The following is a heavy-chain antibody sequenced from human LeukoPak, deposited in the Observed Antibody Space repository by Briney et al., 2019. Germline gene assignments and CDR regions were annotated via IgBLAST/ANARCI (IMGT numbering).Heavy chain of an antibody. CDR1: GHTFTSYD. D-gene: IGHD6-13*01. J-gene: IGHJ4*02. Sequence: ASVKVSCKASGHTFTSYDINWVRQATGQGLEWMGWMNPNSGNTGYAQKFQGRVTMTRNTSISTAYMELSSLRSEDTAVYYCARVGRIAAAGLFPYWGQGILVTVSS. V-gene: IGHV1-8*01. CDR2: MNPNSGNT. CDR3: ARVGRIAAAGLFPY.